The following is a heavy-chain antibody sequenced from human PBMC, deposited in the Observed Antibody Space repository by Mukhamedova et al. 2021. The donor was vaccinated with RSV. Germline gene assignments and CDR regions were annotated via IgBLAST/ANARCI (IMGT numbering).Heavy chain of an antibody. V-gene: IGHV3-7*03. CDR2: INDDGDEK. Sequence: GLEWVANINDDGDEKYYVESVKGRFTTSRDNAENSLFLQMNSLRADDTAVYYCARHVYGDQSDFDSWGQGTL. CDR3: ARHVYGDQSDFDS. D-gene: IGHD4-17*01. J-gene: IGHJ4*02.